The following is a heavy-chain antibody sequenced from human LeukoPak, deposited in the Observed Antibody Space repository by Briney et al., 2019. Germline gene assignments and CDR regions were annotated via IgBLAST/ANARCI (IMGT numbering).Heavy chain of an antibody. J-gene: IGHJ3*02. CDR2: ISAYNGNT. CDR1: GYTFTSYG. Sequence: GASVKVSCKASGYTFTSYGISWVRQAPGQGLEWMGWISAYNGNTNYAQKLQGRVTMTTDTSTSTAYMELRSLRSDDTAVYYCIYNQDGYNPNEAFDIWGQGTMVTVSS. D-gene: IGHD5-24*01. V-gene: IGHV1-18*01. CDR3: IYNQDGYNPNEAFDI.